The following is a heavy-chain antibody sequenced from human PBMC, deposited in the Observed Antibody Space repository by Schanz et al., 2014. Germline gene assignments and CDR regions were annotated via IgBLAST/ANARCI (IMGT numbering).Heavy chain of an antibody. Sequence: EVQLVESGGGLVQPGGSLRLSCAASGFIFEDYAMYWVRQAPGKGLEWVSGISWNSYSLLYADSVQGRFTISRDNTKTSQYLPKNSLSHDVTAFYYCARAPGANASPYYFDYWGQGSLVTVSS. V-gene: IGHV3-9*01. J-gene: IGHJ4*02. CDR2: ISWNSYSL. D-gene: IGHD2-8*01. CDR3: ARAPGANASPYYFDY. CDR1: GFIFEDYA.